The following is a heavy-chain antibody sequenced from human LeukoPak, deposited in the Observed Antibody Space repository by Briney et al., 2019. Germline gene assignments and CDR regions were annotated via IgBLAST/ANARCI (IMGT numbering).Heavy chain of an antibody. CDR1: GYTFTSYG. V-gene: IGHV1-18*01. D-gene: IGHD6-19*01. J-gene: IGHJ4*02. CDR2: ISAYNGNT. Sequence: ASVKVSSKASGYTFTSYGISWVRQAPGQGLEWMGWISAYNGNTNYAQKLQGRVTMTTDTSTSTAYMELRSLRSDDTAAYYCARDLYSSGSRRNDYWGQGTLVTVSS. CDR3: ARDLYSSGSRRNDY.